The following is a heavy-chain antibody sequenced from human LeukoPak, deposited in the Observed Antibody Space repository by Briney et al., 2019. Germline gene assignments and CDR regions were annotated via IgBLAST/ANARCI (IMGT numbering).Heavy chain of an antibody. V-gene: IGHV3-23*01. D-gene: IGHD4-17*01. CDR1: GFPFSASA. CDR3: ATVKYDYGDPVGWFDP. Sequence: GSLRLSCAASGFPFSASAMTWVRQAPGKGLEWVSHILSTGTTYYADSVRGRFTISRDNSKNTLYLLMTSLRANDTAVYYCATVKYDYGDPVGWFDPWGQGTLVTVSS. CDR2: ILSTGTT. J-gene: IGHJ5*02.